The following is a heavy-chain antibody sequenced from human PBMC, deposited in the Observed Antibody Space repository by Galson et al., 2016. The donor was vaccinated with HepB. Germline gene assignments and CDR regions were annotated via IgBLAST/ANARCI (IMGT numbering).Heavy chain of an antibody. D-gene: IGHD4-17*01. CDR3: ARYLRSHGYYVMDV. Sequence: PALVKPTQTLTMTCTFSGFSLSTSGMAVSWIRQLPGKALEWLAVIDWNGNKFYSPPLTTRLTISKDTSKNQVVLTLTNMDPVDTATYSCARYLRSHGYYVMDVWGQGTTVTVSS. J-gene: IGHJ6*02. V-gene: IGHV2-70*01. CDR1: GFSLSTSGMA. CDR2: IDWNGNK.